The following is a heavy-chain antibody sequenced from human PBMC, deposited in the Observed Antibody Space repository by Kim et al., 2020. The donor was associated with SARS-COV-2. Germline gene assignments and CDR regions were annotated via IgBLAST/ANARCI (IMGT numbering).Heavy chain of an antibody. CDR2: ISGSGGST. CDR1: GFTFSSYG. Sequence: GGSLRLSCAASGFTFSSYGMSWVRQAPGKGLEWVSAISGSGGSTYYADSVKGRFTISRDNSKNMLYLQMDSLRAEDTAVYYCAKDQGVWFGELGYWGQGTLVTVSS. V-gene: IGHV3-23*01. CDR3: AKDQGVWFGELGY. J-gene: IGHJ4*02. D-gene: IGHD3-10*01.